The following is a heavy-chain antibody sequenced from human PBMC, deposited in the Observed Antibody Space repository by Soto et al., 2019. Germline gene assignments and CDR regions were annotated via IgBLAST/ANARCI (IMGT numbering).Heavy chain of an antibody. V-gene: IGHV3-23*01. CDR1: GFTFTNYA. J-gene: IGHJ4*02. CDR2: ISDSGGTT. CDR3: AKFSGSITGSHLDY. Sequence: GGSLRLSCAASGFTFTNYAMTWVRQAPGKGLEWVSSISDSGGTTHYADSVKGRFTISRDNSKNTLFLRMDSLRVEDTAVYFCAKFSGSITGSHLDYWGQGTLVTVSS. D-gene: IGHD1-20*01.